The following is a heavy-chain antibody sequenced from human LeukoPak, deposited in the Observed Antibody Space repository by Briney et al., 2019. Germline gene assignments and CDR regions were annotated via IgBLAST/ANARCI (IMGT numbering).Heavy chain of an antibody. V-gene: IGHV1-2*02. CDR1: GYTFTGYY. CDR2: ISPNSGGT. D-gene: IGHD6-13*01. Sequence: ASVKVSCKASGYTFTGYYMHWVRQAPGQGLEWMGWISPNSGGTNYAQKFQGRVTMTRDTSISTAYMELSRLRSDDTAVYHCARDNQDSSSWYTFGWFDPWGQGTLVTVSS. CDR3: ARDNQDSSSWYTFGWFDP. J-gene: IGHJ5*02.